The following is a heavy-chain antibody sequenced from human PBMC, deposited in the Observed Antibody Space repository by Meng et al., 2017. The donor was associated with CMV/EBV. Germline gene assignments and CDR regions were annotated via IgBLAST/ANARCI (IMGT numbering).Heavy chain of an antibody. V-gene: IGHV3-48*03. CDR1: GFTFSSYE. J-gene: IGHJ4*02. D-gene: IGHD2-15*01. Sequence: GGSLRLSCAASGFTFSSYEMNWVRQAPGKGLEWVSYISSSGSTIYYADSVKGRFTISRDNSKNTLYLQMNSLRAEDTAVYYCARGVRTIQAAEYDYWGQGTLVTVSS. CDR3: ARGVRTIQAAEYDY. CDR2: ISSSGSTI.